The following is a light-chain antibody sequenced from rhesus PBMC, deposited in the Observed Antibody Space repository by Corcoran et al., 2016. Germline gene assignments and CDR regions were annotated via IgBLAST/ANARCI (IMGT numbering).Light chain of an antibody. Sequence: SYDVTQPRSVSVFPGQTASSTCGGDNFGSKNVHWYQQKPAQAPVLVIYYDSDRPSGIPERFSGSNSGNTATLTISGVEAGDEADYYWQVWDSSSDHYIFGAGTRLTVL. CDR1: NFGSKN. CDR2: YDS. CDR3: QVWDSSSDHYI. V-gene: IGLV3-36*02. J-gene: IGLJ1*01.